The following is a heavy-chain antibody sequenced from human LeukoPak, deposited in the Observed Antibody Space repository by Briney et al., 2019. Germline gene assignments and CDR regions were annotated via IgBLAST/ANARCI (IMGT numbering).Heavy chain of an antibody. V-gene: IGHV3-23*01. Sequence: GGSLRLSCSASGYTFSSHGLTWVRQAPGKGLEGVSTINGAGDNTRYAETVKGLFAISRDNSKNTLYLHMSDLRAEDTAIYYCAKVTVCFGCYFDFWGQGTPVTVSS. CDR1: GYTFSSHG. D-gene: IGHD3-16*01. CDR2: INGAGDNT. J-gene: IGHJ4*02. CDR3: AKVTVCFGCYFDF.